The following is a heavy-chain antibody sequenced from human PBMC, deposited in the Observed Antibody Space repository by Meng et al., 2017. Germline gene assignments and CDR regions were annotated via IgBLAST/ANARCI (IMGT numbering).Heavy chain of an antibody. CDR3: AKGPYGSGTHYYYYGMDV. Sequence: GESLKISCAASGFTFSSYAMSWVRQAPGKGLEWVSAISGSGGSTYYADSVKGRFTISRDNSKNTLYLQMNSLRAEDTAVYYCAKGPYGSGTHYYYYGMDVWGQGTPVTVSS. J-gene: IGHJ6*02. D-gene: IGHD3-10*01. V-gene: IGHV3-23*01. CDR1: GFTFSSYA. CDR2: ISGSGGST.